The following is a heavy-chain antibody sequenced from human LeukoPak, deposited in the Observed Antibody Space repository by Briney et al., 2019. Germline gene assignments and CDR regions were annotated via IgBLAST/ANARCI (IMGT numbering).Heavy chain of an antibody. CDR2: IIPIFGTA. D-gene: IGHD3-22*01. CDR3: ARDASIYDSSAYYYLW. J-gene: IGHJ4*02. CDR1: CDTFNRYA. Sequence: SVKVSCKASCDTFNRYAISWVRQAPGQGLEWMGGIIPIFGTANYAQKFQGRVTITADESSSTAYMELSSLRSEDTAVYYCARDASIYDSSAYYYLWWGQGTLVTVSS. V-gene: IGHV1-69*13.